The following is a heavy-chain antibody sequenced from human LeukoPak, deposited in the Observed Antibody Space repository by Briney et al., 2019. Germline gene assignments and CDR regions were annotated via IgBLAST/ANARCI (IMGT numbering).Heavy chain of an antibody. CDR2: IHPDGSST. CDR3: VSYVDTVRYDALDI. Sequence: GGSLRLSCAASGFTLSSYWMHWVRQAPGKGLVWVSRIHPDGSSTIYADSVKGRFTTSRDNAKNTLYLQMNSLRAEDTAVYYCVSYVDTVRYDALDIWGQGTMVTVSS. V-gene: IGHV3-74*01. CDR1: GFTLSSYW. D-gene: IGHD5-18*01. J-gene: IGHJ3*02.